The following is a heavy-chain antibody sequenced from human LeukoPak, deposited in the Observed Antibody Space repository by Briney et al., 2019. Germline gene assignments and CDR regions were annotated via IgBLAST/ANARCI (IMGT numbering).Heavy chain of an antibody. Sequence: GGSLRLSCAASGFTFSDYYMRWIRQAPGKGLEWVSYISSSGSTIYYADSVKGRFPISRDNAKNSLYLQMNSLRAEDTAVYYCARVLRYSSSWYFFGYYGMDVWGQGTTITVSS. CDR3: ARVLRYSSSWYFFGYYGMDV. J-gene: IGHJ6*02. CDR2: ISSSGSTI. V-gene: IGHV3-11*01. D-gene: IGHD6-13*01. CDR1: GFTFSDYY.